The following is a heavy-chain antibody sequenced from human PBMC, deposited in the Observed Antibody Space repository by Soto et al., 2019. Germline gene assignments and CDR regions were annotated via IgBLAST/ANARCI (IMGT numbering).Heavy chain of an antibody. J-gene: IGHJ4*02. V-gene: IGHV3-13*01. CDR2: IGTAGDT. D-gene: IGHD6-13*01. Sequence: GGSLRLSCAASGFTFSSYDMHWVRQATGKGLEWVSAIGTAGDTYYPGSVKGRFTISRENAKNSLYLQMNSLRAEDTAVYYCARGWTEQQLVPNYYFDYWGQGTLVTVSS. CDR3: ARGWTEQQLVPNYYFDY. CDR1: GFTFSSYD.